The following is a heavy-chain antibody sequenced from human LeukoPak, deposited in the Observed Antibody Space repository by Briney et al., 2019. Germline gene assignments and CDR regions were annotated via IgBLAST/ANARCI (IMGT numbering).Heavy chain of an antibody. D-gene: IGHD1-26*01. CDR2: IHFSGST. V-gene: IGHV4-59*01. Sequence: SETLSLTCTVSDASISGYYWSWIRQPPGKGLEWIGSIHFSGSTNYNPSLRSRVTISVDTSKNQLSLKLSSVTAADTAVYYCARDLGGIYFDYWGQGTLVTVSS. CDR1: DASISGYY. J-gene: IGHJ4*02. CDR3: ARDLGGIYFDY.